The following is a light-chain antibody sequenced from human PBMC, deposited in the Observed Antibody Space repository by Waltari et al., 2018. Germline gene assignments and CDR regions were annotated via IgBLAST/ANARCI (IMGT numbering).Light chain of an antibody. J-gene: IGLJ2*01. V-gene: IGLV2-23*02. CDR1: SSDMGRYNY. Sequence: SALTQPASVSGSPGQSITISCTGRSSDMGRYNYVSWFQQHPGKAPKLMIFDVGKRPSGVSNRFSGSKSDISASLTISGLQAEDEADYYCCSYAGSSNVVFGGGTKVTVL. CDR3: CSYAGSSNVV. CDR2: DVG.